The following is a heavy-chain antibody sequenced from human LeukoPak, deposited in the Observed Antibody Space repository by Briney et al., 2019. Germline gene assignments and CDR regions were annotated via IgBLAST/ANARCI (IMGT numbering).Heavy chain of an antibody. V-gene: IGHV3-30*02. CDR2: IGYSGTDT. Sequence: PGGSLRLSCAASGFTFSSFGIHWVRQAPGEGLEWVAYIGYSGTDTYYADSVKGRFTISRDNSKNTVHLQVSSLRAADTALYSCARDLTERKYYIAFWGQGTLVTVSS. D-gene: IGHD2-8*02. J-gene: IGHJ4*02. CDR1: GFTFSSFG. CDR3: ARDLTERKYYIAF.